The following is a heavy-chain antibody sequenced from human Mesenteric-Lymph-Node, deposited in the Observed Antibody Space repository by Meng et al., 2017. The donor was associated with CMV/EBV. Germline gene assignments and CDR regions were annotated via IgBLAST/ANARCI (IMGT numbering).Heavy chain of an antibody. J-gene: IGHJ4*02. CDR1: GGSFSGYY. CDR2: INHSGST. Sequence: QVQLQQWGAGLLKPSETLSLTCDVYGGSFSGYYWSWIRQPPGKGLEWIGEINHSGSTNYNPSLKSRVTISVDTSKNQFSLKLSSVTAADTAVYYCARHQRWLKSEGGFNYWGQGTLVTVSS. D-gene: IGHD4-23*01. CDR3: ARHQRWLKSEGGFNY. V-gene: IGHV4-34*01.